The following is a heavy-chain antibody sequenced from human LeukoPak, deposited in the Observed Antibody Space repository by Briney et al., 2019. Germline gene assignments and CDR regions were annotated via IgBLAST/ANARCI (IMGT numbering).Heavy chain of an antibody. V-gene: IGHV3-48*01. Sequence: GGSLRLSCAASGFTFSSYGMNWVRQAPGKGLEWVSYISSSSSTIYYADSVKGRFTISRDNAKNSLYLQMNSLRAEDTAVYYCAKFSGGSSLNYYYYMDVWGKGTTVTVSS. CDR2: ISSSSSTI. J-gene: IGHJ6*03. D-gene: IGHD2-15*01. CDR1: GFTFSSYG. CDR3: AKFSGGSSLNYYYYMDV.